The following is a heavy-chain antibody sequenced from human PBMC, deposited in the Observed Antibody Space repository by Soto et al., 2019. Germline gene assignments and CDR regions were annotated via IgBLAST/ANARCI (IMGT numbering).Heavy chain of an antibody. J-gene: IGHJ6*02. CDR2: ISGSGGST. CDR3: TNDQGITARGCSYYDMDV. CDR1: GFTFSSYA. Sequence: GGSLRLSCAASGFTFSSYAMSWVRQAPGKGLEWVSAISGSGGSTYYAGSGKGRFTITRDNSKNTLYHQMNSLRAEEAAVYYCTNDQGITARGCSYYDMDVWGQGTTVTVSS. V-gene: IGHV3-23*01. D-gene: IGHD3-10*01.